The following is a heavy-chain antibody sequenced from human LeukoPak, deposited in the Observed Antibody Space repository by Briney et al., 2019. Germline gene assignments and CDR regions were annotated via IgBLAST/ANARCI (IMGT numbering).Heavy chain of an antibody. Sequence: GSLKNSWKGSGYSFTSYWIGWVRQMPGKSLEWMGIIYPGDSDSRYSPSFQGQVTISADKSISTAYLQWNSLKASDTAMYYCARLRDAYPDYWGQGTLITVSS. CDR1: GYSFTSYW. J-gene: IGHJ4*02. D-gene: IGHD5-24*01. CDR2: IYPGDSDS. CDR3: ARLRDAYPDY. V-gene: IGHV5-51*01.